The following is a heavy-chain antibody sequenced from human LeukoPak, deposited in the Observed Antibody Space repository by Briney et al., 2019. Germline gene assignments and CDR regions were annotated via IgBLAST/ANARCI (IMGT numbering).Heavy chain of an antibody. CDR3: AKSDPNPLNLIAAAGGPDY. D-gene: IGHD6-13*01. CDR2: ISGSGGST. J-gene: IGHJ4*02. V-gene: IGHV3-23*01. Sequence: AESLTLTCVASGFTFTSNAIGWVPQAAGKGMEWDSAISGSGGSTYYADSVKGRFAISRDNSKKSLYLQMNSLRAEDTAVYYCAKSDPNPLNLIAAAGGPDYGGKGTLVTVS. CDR1: GFTFTSNA.